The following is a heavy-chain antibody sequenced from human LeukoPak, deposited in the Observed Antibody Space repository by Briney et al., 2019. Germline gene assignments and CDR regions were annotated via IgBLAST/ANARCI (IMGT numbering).Heavy chain of an antibody. V-gene: IGHV1-46*01. CDR3: ARLGSRGDF. CDR2: IHPSGGTT. D-gene: IGHD3-10*01. CDR1: GYTFTSYF. Sequence: ASVKVSCKTSGYTFTSYFVHWVRQAPGQGLEWMGIIHPSGGTTDYAQKFQGRVTMTRNTSINTAYMELSSLRFDDTAFYYCARLGSRGDFWGQGTLVTVSS. J-gene: IGHJ4*02.